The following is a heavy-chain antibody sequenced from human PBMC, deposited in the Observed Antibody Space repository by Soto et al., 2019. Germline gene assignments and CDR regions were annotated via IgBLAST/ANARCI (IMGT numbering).Heavy chain of an antibody. Sequence: QVQLVQSGAEVKKPGASVRVSCKASGYTFTNYYIHWVRQAPGQGLEWMGIINPSGGYPSYAQKFQGRVTMTRDSSTNTVYMELSSLRSEDTAVYYCARGFSGGWPFDYWGQGTLVTVSS. V-gene: IGHV1-46*01. CDR3: ARGFSGGWPFDY. J-gene: IGHJ4*02. CDR2: INPSGGYP. CDR1: GYTFTNYY. D-gene: IGHD6-19*01.